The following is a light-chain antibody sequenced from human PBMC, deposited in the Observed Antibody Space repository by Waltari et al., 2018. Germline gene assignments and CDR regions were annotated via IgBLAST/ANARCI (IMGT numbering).Light chain of an antibody. Sequence: ETVMTQSPATLSVSPGERATLSCRDSQSVSSNLAWYQQKPGQAHRLLIYGASTRATRIPARFSGSASGTEFTLTISSLQSEDFAVYYCQQYNNWPRTFCQWTKVEIK. CDR2: GAS. CDR1: QSVSSN. V-gene: IGKV3-15*01. CDR3: QQYNNWPRT. J-gene: IGKJ1*01.